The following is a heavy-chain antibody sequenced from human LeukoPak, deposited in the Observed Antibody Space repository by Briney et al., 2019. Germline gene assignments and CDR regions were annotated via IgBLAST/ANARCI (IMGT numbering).Heavy chain of an antibody. Sequence: GGSLRLSCVGSGFTFNIHCMICVRQAPGKGLECVTNIKQDGSEVDYVDSVKGRFTISRDNAKNSLFLQINSLRAEETAVYYWARDFIWGQGTMVTVSS. V-gene: IGHV3-7*05. J-gene: IGHJ4*02. CDR2: IKQDGSEV. D-gene: IGHD3-10*01. CDR1: GFTFNIHC. CDR3: ARDFI.